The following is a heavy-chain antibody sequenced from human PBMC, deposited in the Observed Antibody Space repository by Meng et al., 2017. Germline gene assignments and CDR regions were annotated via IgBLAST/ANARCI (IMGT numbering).Heavy chain of an antibody. CDR1: GFSLSTGGVG. CDR2: IYWDDDT. Sequence: QTTVKELSPTLVKPTQTLTLPGTFYGFSLSTGGVGVGWIRQPPGKALEWLALIYWDDDTRYSPSLKSRLSITKDTSKNQVFLTMTNMDPVDTATYYCAHRSSAWAFDSWGQGTLVTVSS. J-gene: IGHJ4*02. V-gene: IGHV2-5*02. D-gene: IGHD7-27*01. CDR3: AHRSSAWAFDS.